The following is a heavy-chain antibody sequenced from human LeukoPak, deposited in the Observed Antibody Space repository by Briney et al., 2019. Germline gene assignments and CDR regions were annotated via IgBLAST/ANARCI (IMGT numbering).Heavy chain of an antibody. Sequence: GGSLRLSCAASGFTFSSYWMHWVRQAPGKGLVWVSRIDGDGSSTNYADSVKGRFTISRDNARNTLYLQMNSLRAEDTAVYYCARSIVGACFDCWGQGTLVTVSS. V-gene: IGHV3-74*01. CDR1: GFTFSSYW. CDR2: IDGDGSST. CDR3: ARSIVGACFDC. D-gene: IGHD1-26*01. J-gene: IGHJ4*02.